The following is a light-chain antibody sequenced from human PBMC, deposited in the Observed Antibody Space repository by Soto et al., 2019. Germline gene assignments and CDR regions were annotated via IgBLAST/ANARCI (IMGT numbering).Light chain of an antibody. Sequence: QSALTQPASVSGSPGQSITISCTGTSSDVGGYKFVSWYQQHPGKAPKLMIYEVSNRPSGISNRFSGSKSGNTASLTISGLQAEDEADYYCHSYTSSSTYVFGTGTKGTVL. V-gene: IGLV2-14*01. CDR3: HSYTSSSTYV. CDR2: EVS. J-gene: IGLJ1*01. CDR1: SSDVGGYKF.